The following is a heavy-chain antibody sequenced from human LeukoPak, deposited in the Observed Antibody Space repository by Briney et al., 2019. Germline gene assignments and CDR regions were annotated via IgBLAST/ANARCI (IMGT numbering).Heavy chain of an antibody. V-gene: IGHV5-51*01. CDR2: IYSGDSDT. CDR1: GYSFTSYW. D-gene: IGHD3-22*01. Sequence: GESLKISCKGSGYSFTSYWIGWVRQMPGKGLEWMGIIYSGDSDTRYSPSFQGQVTISADQSISTAHLQWSSLQAADPAMYYCSRLGGDYYDSSGYYYFGNYFDYLGQGTLVTGSS. CDR3: SRLGGDYYDSSGYYYFGNYFDY. J-gene: IGHJ4*02.